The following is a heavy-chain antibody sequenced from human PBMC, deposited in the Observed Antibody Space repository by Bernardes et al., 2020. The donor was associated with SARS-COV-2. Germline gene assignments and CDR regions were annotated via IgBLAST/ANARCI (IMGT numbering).Heavy chain of an antibody. CDR3: SIGTNSVNMIMVVIGFTVYGDY. Sequence: SETLSLTCAVHGEAFSGYYWSWIRQSPGKGLEWIGEINQSGSTNYNPSLKSRVTLSVDTSKNQFFLNLRSLTAADTAVYYCSIGTNSVNMIMVVIGFTVYGDYWGQGTLVTVSS. J-gene: IGHJ4*02. CDR2: INQSGST. CDR1: GEAFSGYY. V-gene: IGHV4-34*01. D-gene: IGHD3-22*01.